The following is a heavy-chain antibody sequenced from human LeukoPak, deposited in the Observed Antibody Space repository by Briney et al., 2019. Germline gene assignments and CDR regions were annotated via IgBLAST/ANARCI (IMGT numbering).Heavy chain of an antibody. J-gene: IGHJ4*02. D-gene: IGHD3-9*01. Sequence: PGRSLRLSCAASGFTFDDYAMHWVRQALGKGLEWVSGIRWNSGSIGYADSVKGRFAISRDNAKNSLYLQMNSLRAEDTALYYCAKDIDKFYFDYWGQGTLVTVSS. V-gene: IGHV3-9*01. CDR1: GFTFDDYA. CDR3: AKDIDKFYFDY. CDR2: IRWNSGSI.